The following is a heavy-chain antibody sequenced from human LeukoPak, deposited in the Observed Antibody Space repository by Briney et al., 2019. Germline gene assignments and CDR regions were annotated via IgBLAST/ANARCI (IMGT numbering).Heavy chain of an antibody. CDR1: GGSVSSYY. V-gene: IGHV4-59*02. Sequence: PSGTLSLTCTVSGGSVSSYYWSWIRQPPGKGLEWIGYIDYSGTTNYNPSLKSRVTVSVDTSKNQFSLKVRSVTSADTDVYHCARTRGTYYLFDDWGQGTLVTVSS. J-gene: IGHJ4*02. CDR2: IDYSGTT. CDR3: ARTRGTYYLFDD. D-gene: IGHD1-26*01.